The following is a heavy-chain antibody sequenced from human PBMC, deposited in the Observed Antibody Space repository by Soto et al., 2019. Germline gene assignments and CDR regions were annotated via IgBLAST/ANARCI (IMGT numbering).Heavy chain of an antibody. V-gene: IGHV3-7*01. CDR2: LKEDGSGK. J-gene: IGHJ4*02. D-gene: IGHD1-1*01. CDR1: GFTFNRHW. Sequence: EVQLVESGGGLVQPGGSLRLSCAVSGFTFNRHWMSWVRQTPGKGLEWVASLKEDGSGKSYVDSVKGRFTISRDNAKNSLFLQMNSLRVEDTAVYYCVRTGWNPPDCGGQGTLVTVSS. CDR3: VRTGWNPPDC.